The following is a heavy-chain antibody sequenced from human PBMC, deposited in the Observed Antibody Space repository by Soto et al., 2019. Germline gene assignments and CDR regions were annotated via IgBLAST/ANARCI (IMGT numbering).Heavy chain of an antibody. CDR1: GYTFTSYG. V-gene: IGHV1-2*04. CDR2: INADSGGT. Sequence: ASVKVSCKASGYTFTSYGISWVRQAPGQRLEWMGWINADSGGTKYSQKFQGWVTLTRDTSASTAYMELSRLRSDDTAVYYCARLGVGDDAFDIWGQGTMVTVSS. D-gene: IGHD1-26*01. J-gene: IGHJ3*02. CDR3: ARLGVGDDAFDI.